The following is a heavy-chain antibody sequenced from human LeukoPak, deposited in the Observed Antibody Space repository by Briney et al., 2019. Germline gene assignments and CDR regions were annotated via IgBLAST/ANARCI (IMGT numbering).Heavy chain of an antibody. J-gene: IGHJ4*02. CDR1: GFTFSSYW. D-gene: IGHD3-22*01. CDR2: INSDGSST. Sequence: GGSLRLSCAASGFTFSSYWMHWVRQAPGKGLVWVSRINSDGSSTSYADSLKGRFTISRDNSKSTLYLQMNSLRAEDTAVYYCARGQYYYDSSGYYSVFDYWGQGTLVTVSS. V-gene: IGHV3-74*01. CDR3: ARGQYYYDSSGYYSVFDY.